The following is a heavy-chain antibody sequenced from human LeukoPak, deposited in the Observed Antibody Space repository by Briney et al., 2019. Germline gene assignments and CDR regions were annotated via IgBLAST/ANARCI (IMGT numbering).Heavy chain of an antibody. V-gene: IGHV3-11*04. CDR1: GFTFSDYY. CDR2: ISNTGSTT. CDR3: ASVRGSYSVDY. D-gene: IGHD1-26*01. J-gene: IGHJ4*02. Sequence: GGSLRLSCAASGFTFSDYYMSWIRQAPGKGLEWVSYISNTGSTTHYADSVKGRFTISRDNAKNSLHLQMNSLRAEDTAVYYCASVRGSYSVDYWGQGTLVTVSS.